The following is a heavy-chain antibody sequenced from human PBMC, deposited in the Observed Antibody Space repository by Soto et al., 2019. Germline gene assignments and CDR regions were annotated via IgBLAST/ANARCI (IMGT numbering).Heavy chain of an antibody. J-gene: IGHJ6*02. D-gene: IGHD3-10*01. CDR3: ARAGWFGDYYYYGMDV. V-gene: IGHV4-59*01. CDR1: GGSISSYY. Sequence: LTCTVSGGSISSYYWSWIRQPPGKGLEWIGYIYYSGSTNYNPSLKSRVTISVDTSKNQFSLKLSSVTAADTAVYYCARAGWFGDYYYYGMDVWGQGTTVTVSS. CDR2: IYYSGST.